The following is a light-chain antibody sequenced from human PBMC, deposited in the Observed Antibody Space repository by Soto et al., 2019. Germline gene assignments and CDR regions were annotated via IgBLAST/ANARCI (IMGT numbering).Light chain of an antibody. CDR1: QSVSSSY. CDR3: QQYGNSPFA. Sequence: EIVLTQSPGTLSLSPGERATLSCRASQSVSSSYLAWYQQKPGQAPRLLIYDASSRATGIPDRFSGSGSGTDFTLDISRLEPEDFAVYYCQQYGNSPFAFGPGTKVDIK. J-gene: IGKJ3*01. V-gene: IGKV3-20*01. CDR2: DAS.